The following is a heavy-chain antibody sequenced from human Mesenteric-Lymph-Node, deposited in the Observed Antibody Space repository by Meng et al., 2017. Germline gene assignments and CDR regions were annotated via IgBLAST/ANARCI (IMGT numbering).Heavy chain of an antibody. D-gene: IGHD3-22*01. J-gene: IGHJ4*01. Sequence: QVQLQESGPGLVKPSENLAPTCTVSGGSISRGGHSWSWIRQHPGKGLEWIAYIYYSGSTYHNPSLKSRVILSVDTSKNQFSLKLSSVTAADTAVYYCARVDSSGYFLDYWGQGTLVTVSS. CDR2: IYYSGST. CDR3: ARVDSSGYFLDY. V-gene: IGHV4-31*03. CDR1: GGSISRGGHS.